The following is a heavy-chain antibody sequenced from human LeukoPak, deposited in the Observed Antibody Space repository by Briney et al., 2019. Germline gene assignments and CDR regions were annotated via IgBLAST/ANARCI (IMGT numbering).Heavy chain of an antibody. CDR1: GDSISRSDSY. CDR3: ARRRYYDGSGYLE. V-gene: IGHV4-39*01. Sequence: SETLSLTCSVSGDSISRSDSYWDWIRQPPGKGLEWIGTIYYTGRTYYSPSLKSRVTMSVDTSNNQFSLNLRSVTAADTAVYYCARRRYYDGSGYLEWGQGTLLSVSS. D-gene: IGHD3-22*01. CDR2: IYYTGRT. J-gene: IGHJ1*01.